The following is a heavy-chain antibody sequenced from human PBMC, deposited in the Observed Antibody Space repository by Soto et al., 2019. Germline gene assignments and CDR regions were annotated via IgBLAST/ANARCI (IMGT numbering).Heavy chain of an antibody. CDR3: ARTNVVVVAATIYYFEY. D-gene: IGHD2-15*01. CDR1: GFSLSTIGMR. J-gene: IGHJ4*02. Sequence: SGPTLVNPTQTLTLTCTFSGFSLSTIGMRVSWIRQPPGKALEWLARIDWDDDKFYSTSLKTRLTISKDTSKNQVVLTMTNMDPVDTATYYCARTNVVVVAATIYYFEYWGQGTLVNVS. CDR2: IDWDDDK. V-gene: IGHV2-70*04.